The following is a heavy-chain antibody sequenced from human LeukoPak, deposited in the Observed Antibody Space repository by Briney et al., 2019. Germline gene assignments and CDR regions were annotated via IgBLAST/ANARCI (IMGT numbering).Heavy chain of an antibody. J-gene: IGHJ3*02. Sequence: GGSLRLSCAASGFTFSSYWMHWVRQAPGKGLVWVSRINSDGSSTTYTDSVKGRFTISRDNAKNTVYLQMNSLRAEDTAVYYCERESSSGWYDAFDIWGQGTMVTVSS. CDR3: ERESSSGWYDAFDI. D-gene: IGHD6-19*01. V-gene: IGHV3-74*01. CDR1: GFTFSSYW. CDR2: INSDGSST.